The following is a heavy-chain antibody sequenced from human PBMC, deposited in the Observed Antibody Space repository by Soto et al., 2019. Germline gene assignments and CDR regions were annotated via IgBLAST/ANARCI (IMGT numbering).Heavy chain of an antibody. CDR3: AKKSGYLAAAIDY. CDR1: GFPFSNYA. J-gene: IGHJ4*02. D-gene: IGHD6-13*01. Sequence: GGSLRLSCVASGFPFSNYAMTWVRQAPGKGLEWVSALSGSGVSTYYADSVMGRFTISRDNSRNTLYLQMNSLRAEDTAVYYCAKKSGYLAAAIDYWGQGTLVTVSS. V-gene: IGHV3-23*01. CDR2: LSGSGVST.